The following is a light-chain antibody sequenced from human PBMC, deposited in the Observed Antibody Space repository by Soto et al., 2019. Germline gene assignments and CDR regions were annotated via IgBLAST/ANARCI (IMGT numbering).Light chain of an antibody. CDR1: QNINNY. V-gene: IGKV1-33*01. J-gene: IGKJ1*01. CDR3: QQYNNWPRGT. Sequence: DIQMTQSPSSLSASVGDRVTITCQAGQNINNYLNWYQQKPGRAPKLLIYDASNLEAGVPSRFRGSGSGTEFTLTISSLQSEDFAVYYCQQYNNWPRGTFGQGTKVDIK. CDR2: DAS.